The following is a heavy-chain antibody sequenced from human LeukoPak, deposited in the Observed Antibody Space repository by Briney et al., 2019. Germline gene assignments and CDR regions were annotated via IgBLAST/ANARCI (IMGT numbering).Heavy chain of an antibody. J-gene: IGHJ4*02. CDR2: INPNTGDT. D-gene: IGHD2-15*01. Sequence: LGASVKVSCKTSGYIFTGYYIHWVQQAPGQGLEWMGWINPNTGDTNSAQKFQGRVTMTRDTSISTAYMELSRLRSDDTAVYFCARGGWVAAGRGGDYWGQGTLVTVSS. CDR3: ARGGWVAAGRGGDY. CDR1: GYIFTGYY. V-gene: IGHV1-2*03.